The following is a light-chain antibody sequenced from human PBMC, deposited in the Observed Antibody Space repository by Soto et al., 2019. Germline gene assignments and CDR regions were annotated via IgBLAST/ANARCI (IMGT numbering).Light chain of an antibody. CDR1: SSNIGNNY. Sequence: QSVLTQPPSVSAAPGQKVTISCSGSSSNIGNNYVSWYRQLPGTAPKLLIYDNNERPSGIPDRFSGSRSGTSATLGITGLQTGDEADYYCGTWDSSLSAVVFSGGTKLTVL. CDR3: GTWDSSLSAVV. CDR2: DNN. V-gene: IGLV1-51*01. J-gene: IGLJ2*01.